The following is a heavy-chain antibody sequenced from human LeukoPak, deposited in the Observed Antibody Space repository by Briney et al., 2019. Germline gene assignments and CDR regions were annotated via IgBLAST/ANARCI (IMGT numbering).Heavy chain of an antibody. D-gene: IGHD1-20*01. CDR3: ARDWGLIGSTDWGGHEDWFDP. CDR2: IIPNTGTT. Sequence: SVKVSCKASGGIFNNYIFSWVRQAPGQGLEWMGSIIPNTGTTTYAQKFQGRVTITADESTTTIYTELSSLRSEDTAFYYCARDWGLIGSTDWGGHEDWFDPWGQGTLVTVS. J-gene: IGHJ5*02. CDR1: GGIFNNYI. V-gene: IGHV1-69*08.